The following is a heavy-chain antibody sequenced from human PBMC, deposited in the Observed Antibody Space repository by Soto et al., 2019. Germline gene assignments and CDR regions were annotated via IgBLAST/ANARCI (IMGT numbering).Heavy chain of an antibody. V-gene: IGHV3-23*01. J-gene: IGHJ4*02. D-gene: IGHD6-13*01. CDR1: GFTFSSYA. CDR3: AKQAGSSSWYHFES. CDR2: ITASGGST. Sequence: QTGGSLRLSCAASGFTFSSYAMSWVRQAPGKGLEWVSTITASGGSTYYADSVKGRFTISRDNSKNPLYLQMNSLRAEDTAVYYCAKQAGSSSWYHFESWGQGTLVTVSS.